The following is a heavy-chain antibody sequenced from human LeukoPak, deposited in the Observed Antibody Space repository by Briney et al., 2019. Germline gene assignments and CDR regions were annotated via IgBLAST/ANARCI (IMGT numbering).Heavy chain of an antibody. J-gene: IGHJ6*03. CDR3: ARDPPEAVAGPYYYYTDV. CDR2: ISSNGGST. Sequence: PGGSLRLSCAASGFTFSSYAMHWVRQAPGKGLEYVSAISSNGGSTYYANSVKGRFTISRDNSKNTLYLQMGSLRAEDMAVYYCARDPPEAVAGPYYYYTDVWGKGTTVTVSS. D-gene: IGHD6-19*01. CDR1: GFTFSSYA. V-gene: IGHV3-64*01.